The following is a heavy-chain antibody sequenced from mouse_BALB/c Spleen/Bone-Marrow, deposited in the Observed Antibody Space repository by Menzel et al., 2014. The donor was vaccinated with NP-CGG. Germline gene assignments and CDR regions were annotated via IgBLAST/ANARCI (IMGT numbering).Heavy chain of an antibody. CDR2: INPDSSTI. CDR1: GFDFSRYW. J-gene: IGHJ2*01. Sequence: EVNVVESGGGLVQPGGSLKLSCAASGFDFSRYWMSWVRQAPGKGLEWIGEINPDSSTINYTPSLKDKFIISRDDAKNTLYLQMSKVRSEDTALYYCARQGYYGKGDYWGQGTTLTVSS. CDR3: ARQGYYGKGDY. D-gene: IGHD2-1*01. V-gene: IGHV4-1*02.